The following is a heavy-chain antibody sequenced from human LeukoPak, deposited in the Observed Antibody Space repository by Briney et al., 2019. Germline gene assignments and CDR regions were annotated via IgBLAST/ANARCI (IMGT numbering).Heavy chain of an antibody. J-gene: IGHJ4*02. Sequence: GASVKVSCKASGFTFTSYDINWVRQAAGQGLEWMGGIIPIFGTANYAQKFQGRVTITADESTSTAYMELSSLRSEDTAVYYCARDLGIAAAGHLDYWGQGTLVTVSS. CDR3: ARDLGIAAAGHLDY. D-gene: IGHD6-13*01. CDR1: GFTFTSYD. V-gene: IGHV1-69*13. CDR2: IIPIFGTA.